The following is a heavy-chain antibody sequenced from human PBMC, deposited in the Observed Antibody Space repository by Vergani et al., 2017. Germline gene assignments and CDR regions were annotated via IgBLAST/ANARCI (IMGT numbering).Heavy chain of an antibody. CDR1: GFTFSSYE. CDR3: AKDPRNGPDAFDI. V-gene: IGHV3-23*04. CDR2: ISGSGGST. J-gene: IGHJ3*02. Sequence: EVQLVESGGGLVQPGGSLRLSCAASGFTFSSYEMNWVRQAPGKGLEWVSAISGSGGSTYYADSVKGRFTISRDNSKNTLYLQMNSLRAEDTAVYYCAKDPRNGPDAFDIWGQGTMVTVSS. D-gene: IGHD2-8*01.